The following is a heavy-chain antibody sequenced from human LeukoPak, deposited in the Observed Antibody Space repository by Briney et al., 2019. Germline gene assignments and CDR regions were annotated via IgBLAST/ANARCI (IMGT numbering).Heavy chain of an antibody. CDR1: GGSTSSSSFY. D-gene: IGHD5-18*01. Sequence: SETLSLTCTVSGGSTSSSSFYWGWIRQPPGKGLECIGRISYSGRTYYNPSLQSRVTISVDRSKNQFSLRLSSVTAADTAVYYCARLRDTAMAGPFDYWGQGTLVTVSS. CDR2: ISYSGRT. CDR3: ARLRDTAMAGPFDY. V-gene: IGHV4-39*01. J-gene: IGHJ4*02.